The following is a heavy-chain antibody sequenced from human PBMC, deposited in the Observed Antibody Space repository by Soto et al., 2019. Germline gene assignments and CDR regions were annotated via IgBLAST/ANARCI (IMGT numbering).Heavy chain of an antibody. CDR2: IYYSGST. CDR3: ARVGVSDFWSGSHPSYYYYYMDV. J-gene: IGHJ6*03. D-gene: IGHD3-3*01. Sequence: SETLSLTCTVSGGSISSYYWSWIRQPPGKGLEWIGYIYYSGSTNYNPSLKSRVTISVDTSKNQFSLKLSSVTAADTAVYYCARVGVSDFWSGSHPSYYYYYMDVWGKGTTVTVSS. V-gene: IGHV4-59*01. CDR1: GGSISSYY.